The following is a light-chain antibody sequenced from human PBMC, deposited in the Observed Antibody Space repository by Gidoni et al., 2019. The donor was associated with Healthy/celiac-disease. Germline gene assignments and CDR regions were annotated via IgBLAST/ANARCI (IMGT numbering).Light chain of an antibody. CDR1: QDISNY. CDR3: QQYDNLPLT. CDR2: DAS. V-gene: IGKV1-33*01. Sequence: DIQISHSPSSLSASVGDRVTITCQASQDISNYLNWYQQKPGKAPKLLIYDASNLETGVPPRFSGSGSGTDFTFTISSLQPEDIATYYCQQYDNLPLTFGGGTKVEIK. J-gene: IGKJ4*01.